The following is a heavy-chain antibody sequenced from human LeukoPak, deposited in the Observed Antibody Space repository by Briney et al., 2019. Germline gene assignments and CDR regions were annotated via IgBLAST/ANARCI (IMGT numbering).Heavy chain of an antibody. V-gene: IGHV1-69*02. D-gene: IGHD2-15*01. CDR1: GGTFSSYT. J-gene: IGHJ5*02. Sequence: GSSVKVSCKASGGTFSSYTISWVRQSPGQGLEWMGRIIPILGIANYAQKFQGRVTITADKSTSPAYMELSNLRSEDPAVYYFPSDAHCSGGSCYSGLVWFDPWGQGTLVTVSS. CDR2: IIPILGIA. CDR3: PSDAHCSGGSCYSGLVWFDP.